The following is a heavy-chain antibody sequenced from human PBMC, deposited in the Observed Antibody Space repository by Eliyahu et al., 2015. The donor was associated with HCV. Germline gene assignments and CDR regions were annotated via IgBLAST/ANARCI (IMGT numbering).Heavy chain of an antibody. CDR1: GFTFSAYS. J-gene: IGHJ4*02. D-gene: IGHD2-2*01. CDR2: IRTTSGYI. V-gene: IGHV3-21*01. Sequence: EVQLVESGGGLVKPGGSLRLSCEATGFTFSAYSMSWVRQAPGKGPEWVSSIRTTSGYIYYADSVKGRFTISRDNVNNSLYLQMNSLRVEDTAVYSCARGGEYCSASSCYAPFDLWGQGTLVTVSS. CDR3: ARGGEYCSASSCYAPFDL.